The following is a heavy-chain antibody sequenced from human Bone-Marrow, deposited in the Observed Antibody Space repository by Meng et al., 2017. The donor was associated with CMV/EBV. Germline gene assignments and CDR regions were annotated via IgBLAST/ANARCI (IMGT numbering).Heavy chain of an antibody. Sequence: GESLKISCAASGFTVSSNYMSWLRQAPGKGLEWVSVIYSGGSTYYADSVKGRFTISRDNSKNTLYLQMNSLRAEDTAVYYCYSPESDYWGQGTLVTVSS. V-gene: IGHV3-53*01. D-gene: IGHD4-11*01. CDR1: GFTVSSNY. J-gene: IGHJ4*02. CDR3: YSPESDY. CDR2: IYSGGST.